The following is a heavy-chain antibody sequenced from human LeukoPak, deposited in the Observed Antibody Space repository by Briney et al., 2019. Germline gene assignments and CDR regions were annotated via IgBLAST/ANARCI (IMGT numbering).Heavy chain of an antibody. J-gene: IGHJ5*02. Sequence: SQTLSLTCTVSGGSISSGGYYWSWIRQHPGKGLEWIGYIYYSGSTYYNPSLKSRVTISVDASKNQFSLKLSSVTAADTAVYYCARDEVTTGFDPWGQGTLVTVSS. CDR2: IYYSGST. D-gene: IGHD4-17*01. CDR3: ARDEVTTGFDP. CDR1: GGSISSGGYY. V-gene: IGHV4-31*03.